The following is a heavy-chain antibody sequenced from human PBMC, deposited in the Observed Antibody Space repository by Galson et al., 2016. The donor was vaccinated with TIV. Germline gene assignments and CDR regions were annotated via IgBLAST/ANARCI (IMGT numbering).Heavy chain of an antibody. J-gene: IGHJ4*02. V-gene: IGHV3-30*02. CDR2: IRSDGSKK. D-gene: IGHD3-10*01. CDR1: RFPFSNFP. CDR3: ARGRGINGGLYFGY. Sequence: SLRLSCAASRFPFSNFPMHWVRQAPGKGLDWVAFIRSDGSKKYADSVAGRFATSRDNSKNTVYLQMNSLKPEDTALYFCARGRGINGGLYFGYWGRGTLVTVSS.